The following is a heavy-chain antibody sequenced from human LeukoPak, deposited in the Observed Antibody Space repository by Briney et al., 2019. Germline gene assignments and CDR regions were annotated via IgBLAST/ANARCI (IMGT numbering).Heavy chain of an antibody. D-gene: IGHD2-21*02. CDR2: IYYSGST. Sequence: PSETLSLTCTVSGGSISSYYWSWIRQPPGKGLEWIGYIYYSGSTNYNPSLKSRVTISVDTSKNQFSLKLSSVTAADTAVYYCAGLYCGGDCPGPFGYWGQGTLVTVSS. V-gene: IGHV4-59*01. CDR3: AGLYCGGDCPGPFGY. J-gene: IGHJ4*02. CDR1: GGSISSYY.